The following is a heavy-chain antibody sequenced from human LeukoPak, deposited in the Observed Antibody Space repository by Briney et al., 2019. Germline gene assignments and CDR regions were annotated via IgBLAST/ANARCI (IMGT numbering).Heavy chain of an antibody. CDR2: IKTNTGNP. CDR1: GYTFTNYA. D-gene: IGHD2-2*03. J-gene: IGHJ3*02. CDR3: ARDWIDAFDI. Sequence: ASVKVSCKASGYTFTNYAKNWVRQAPGQGLEWMGWIKTNTGNPTYAQGFTGRFVFSLDTSVSTAYLQITSLKAEDTAVYYCARDWIDAFDIWGQGTMVTVSS. V-gene: IGHV7-4-1*02.